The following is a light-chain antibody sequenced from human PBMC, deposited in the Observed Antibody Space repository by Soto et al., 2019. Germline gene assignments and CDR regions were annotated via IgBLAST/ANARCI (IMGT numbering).Light chain of an antibody. CDR2: NTN. J-gene: IGLJ1*01. Sequence: QSALTQPPSASGAPGQRVTISCSGSGSNIGSNPVTWYQQLPRTAPKLLIYNTNQRPSGVPERFSASRSGTSASLAISGLQSEDEADDFCASWEDSLNVYVLGTGTKLTVL. CDR1: GSNIGSNP. V-gene: IGLV1-44*01. CDR3: ASWEDSLNVYV.